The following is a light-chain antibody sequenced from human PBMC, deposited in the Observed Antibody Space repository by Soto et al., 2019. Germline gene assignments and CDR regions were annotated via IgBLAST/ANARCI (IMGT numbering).Light chain of an antibody. V-gene: IGKV3-15*01. J-gene: IGKJ2*01. CDR1: QSVSTN. CDR3: QQYNNWPGT. Sequence: EILMPQSPATLSVPPGDRATLSCRASQSVSTNLAWYQQKSGQGPRLLISGTSTRATGIPARFSGSGSGTEFTLSISSLQSEDFAVYYCQQYNNWPGTFGQGTKLEI. CDR2: GTS.